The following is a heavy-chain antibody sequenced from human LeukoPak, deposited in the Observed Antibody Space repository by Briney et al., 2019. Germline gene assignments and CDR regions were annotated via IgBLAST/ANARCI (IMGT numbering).Heavy chain of an antibody. CDR2: IYSGGST. V-gene: IGHV3-66*02. CDR3: ARVRLRSDSSGYSPFDD. D-gene: IGHD3-22*01. CDR1: GFTVSSNY. Sequence: PGRSLRLSCAASGFTVSSNYMSWVRQAPGKGLEWVSVIYSGGSTYYADSVKGRFTISRDNSKNTLYLQMNSLRAEDTAVYYCARVRLRSDSSGYSPFDDWGQGTLVTVSS. J-gene: IGHJ4*02.